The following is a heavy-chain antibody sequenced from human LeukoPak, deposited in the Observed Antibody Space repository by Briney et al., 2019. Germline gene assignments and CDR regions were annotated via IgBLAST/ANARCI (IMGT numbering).Heavy chain of an antibody. Sequence: ASVKVSCKDSGYTFTGYYMHWVRQAPGQGLEWMGWINPNSGGTNYAQKFQGRVTMTRDTSISTAYMELSRLRSDDTAVYYCARRVYSSSWYAGPDYFDYWGQGTLVTVSS. J-gene: IGHJ4*02. CDR1: GYTFTGYY. V-gene: IGHV1-2*02. CDR3: ARRVYSSSWYAGPDYFDY. CDR2: INPNSGGT. D-gene: IGHD6-13*01.